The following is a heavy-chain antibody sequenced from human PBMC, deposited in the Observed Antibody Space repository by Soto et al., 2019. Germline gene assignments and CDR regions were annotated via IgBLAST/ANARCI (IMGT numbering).Heavy chain of an antibody. Sequence: PSETLSLTCTVSGGSISSGGYYWSWIRQHPGKGLEWIGYIYYSGSTYYNPSLKSRVTISVDTSKNQFSLKVRSVTAADTAVYYCARHGDRYNWNDVGYWGQGTLVTVSS. V-gene: IGHV4-31*03. CDR1: GGSISSGGYY. J-gene: IGHJ4*02. D-gene: IGHD1-1*01. CDR3: ARHGDRYNWNDVGY. CDR2: IYYSGST.